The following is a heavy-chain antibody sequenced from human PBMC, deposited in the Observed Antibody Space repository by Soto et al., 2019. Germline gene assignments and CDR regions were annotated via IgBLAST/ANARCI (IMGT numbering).Heavy chain of an antibody. V-gene: IGHV1-69*13. D-gene: IGHD3-22*01. CDR3: ARYINYYDSSGYYPNWFDP. CDR1: GGTFSSYA. J-gene: IGHJ5*02. Sequence: SVKVSCKASGGTFSSYAISWVRQAPGQGLEWMGGIIPIFGTANYAQKFQGRVTITADESTSTAYMELSSLRSEDTAGYYCARYINYYDSSGYYPNWFDPWGQGTLVTVSS. CDR2: IIPIFGTA.